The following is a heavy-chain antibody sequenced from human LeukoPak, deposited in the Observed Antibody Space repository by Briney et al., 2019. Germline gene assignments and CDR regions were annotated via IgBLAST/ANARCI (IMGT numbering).Heavy chain of an antibody. CDR1: GYTFTSYG. Sequence: GASVKVSCKASGYTFTSYGISWVRQAPGQGLEWMGLISAYSGNTNFAQKLQVRVTMTTDTSTSTAYMELRSLRSDDTAVYFCARGADTGSYGSLVYFDYWGEGTLVTVSS. V-gene: IGHV1-18*01. CDR3: ARGADTGSYGSLVYFDY. D-gene: IGHD3-16*01. J-gene: IGHJ4*02. CDR2: ISAYSGNT.